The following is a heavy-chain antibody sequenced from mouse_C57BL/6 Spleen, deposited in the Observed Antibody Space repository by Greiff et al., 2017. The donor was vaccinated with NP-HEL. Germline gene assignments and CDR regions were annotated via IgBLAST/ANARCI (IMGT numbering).Heavy chain of an antibody. CDR2: FYPGSGSI. CDR3: ARHEDSPWYFDV. J-gene: IGHJ1*03. V-gene: IGHV1-62-2*01. CDR1: GYTFPEYT. Sequence: VMLVESGAELVKPGASVKLSCKASGYTFPEYTIHWVKPRSGQGLEWIGWFYPGSGSIKYNENFKDKATLTADKSSSTVYMELSRLTSEDSAVYCCARHEDSPWYFDVWGTGTTVTVSS.